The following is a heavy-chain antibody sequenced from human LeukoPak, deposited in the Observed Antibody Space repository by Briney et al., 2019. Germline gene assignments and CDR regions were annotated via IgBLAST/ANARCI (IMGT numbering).Heavy chain of an antibody. CDR3: ARGLIGTGGIDF. CDR2: IKEDGREK. V-gene: IGHV3-7*01. J-gene: IGHJ4*02. D-gene: IGHD1/OR15-1a*01. CDR1: GFTFSRYW. Sequence: GGSLRLSCAVSGFTFSRYWMNWVRQAPGKGLEWVANIKEDGREKNYVDSVKGRFTTSRDNALNSVFLQMDSLRVEDTALYFCARGLIGTGGIDFWGQGTLVTVSS.